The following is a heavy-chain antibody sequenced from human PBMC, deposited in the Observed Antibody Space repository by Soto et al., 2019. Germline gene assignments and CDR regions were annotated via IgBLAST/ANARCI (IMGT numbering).Heavy chain of an antibody. D-gene: IGHD3-3*01. CDR3: AHRRAFIGVVYGMDV. CDR1: GFSLTTVGVG. V-gene: IGHV2-5*02. Sequence: QITLKESGPTLVKPTQTLTLTCAFSGFSLTTVGVGVSWIRQPPGKALEWLALIYWDDDKRYSPSLKTRLSITKDTFKNPVVLMMTNMDPVDTGTYYCAHRRAFIGVVYGMDVWGQGTTVTVSS. J-gene: IGHJ6*02. CDR2: IYWDDDK.